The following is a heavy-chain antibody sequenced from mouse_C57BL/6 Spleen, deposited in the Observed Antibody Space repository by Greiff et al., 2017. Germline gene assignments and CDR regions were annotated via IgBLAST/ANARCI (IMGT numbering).Heavy chain of an antibody. V-gene: IGHV1-81*01. CDR1: GYTFTSYG. J-gene: IGHJ4*01. Sequence: QVQLKESGAELARPGASVKLSCKASGYTFTSYGISWVKQRTGQGLEWIGEIYPRSGNTYYNEKFKGKATLTADKSSSTAYMELRSLTSEDSAVYFCARRGTYSNYVEYYAMDYWGQGTSVTVSS. D-gene: IGHD2-5*01. CDR2: IYPRSGNT. CDR3: ARRGTYSNYVEYYAMDY.